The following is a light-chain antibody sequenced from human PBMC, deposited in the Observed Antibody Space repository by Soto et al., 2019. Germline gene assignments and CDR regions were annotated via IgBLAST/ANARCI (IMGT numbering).Light chain of an antibody. Sequence: QPVLTQPPSVSAAPGQKVTISCSGSKSNIGNNYVSWYQQVPGTAPKLLIYDNSKRPSGIPDRFSGSKSGTSATLGITGLQTGDEADYYCATWDTSLSGFVFATGTKLTVL. CDR2: DNS. CDR3: ATWDTSLSGFV. J-gene: IGLJ1*01. V-gene: IGLV1-51*01. CDR1: KSNIGNNY.